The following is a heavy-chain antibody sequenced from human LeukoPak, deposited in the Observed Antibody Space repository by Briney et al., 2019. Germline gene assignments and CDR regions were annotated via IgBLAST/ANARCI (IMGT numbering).Heavy chain of an antibody. D-gene: IGHD1-26*01. CDR1: GGTFSSYA. Sequence: SVKVSCKASGGTFSSYAISWVRQAPGQGLEWMGRIIPILGIANYAQKFQGRVTITADKSTSTAYVELSSLRSEDTAVYYCARERPGSGSYWALVDYWGQGTLVTVSS. V-gene: IGHV1-69*04. CDR3: ARERPGSGSYWALVDY. CDR2: IIPILGIA. J-gene: IGHJ4*02.